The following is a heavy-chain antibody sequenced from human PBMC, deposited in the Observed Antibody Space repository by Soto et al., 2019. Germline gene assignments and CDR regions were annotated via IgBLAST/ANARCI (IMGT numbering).Heavy chain of an antibody. CDR2: ISGSSSYI. D-gene: IGHD3-9*01. Sequence: EVQVVESGGGLVKPGGSLRLSCAASGFTFSNYNINWVRQAPGKGLEWVSSISGSSSYIYYEDSVKGRFTISRDNVKNSVYLQMNSLRAEDTAVYYCARGGYDPLTGLDYWGQGTLVTVSS. CDR3: ARGGYDPLTGLDY. CDR1: GFTFSNYN. V-gene: IGHV3-21*01. J-gene: IGHJ4*02.